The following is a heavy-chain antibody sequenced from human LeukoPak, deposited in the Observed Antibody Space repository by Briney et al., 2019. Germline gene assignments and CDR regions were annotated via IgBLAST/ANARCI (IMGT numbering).Heavy chain of an antibody. D-gene: IGHD2-2*01. CDR1: GYTFTSYD. J-gene: IGHJ5*02. CDR2: MNSNSGNT. Sequence: ASVKVSCKASGYTFTSYDINWVRQAAGQGLEWMGWMNSNSGNTGYAQKFQGKVTMTRNTSISTAYMELSSLRSEDTAVYYCARGDGVVVVPAAIDHWGQGTLVTVSS. CDR3: ARGDGVVVVPAAIDH. V-gene: IGHV1-8*01.